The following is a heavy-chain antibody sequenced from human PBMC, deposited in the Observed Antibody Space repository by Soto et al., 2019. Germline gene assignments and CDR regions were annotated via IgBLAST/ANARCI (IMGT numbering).Heavy chain of an antibody. Sequence: SVKVSCKASGGTFSSYTISWVRQAPGQGLEWMGRIIPILGIANYAQKFQGRVTITADKSTSTAYMELSSLRSEDTAVYYCARDSPDIVATFDYWGQGTLVTVSS. CDR2: IIPILGIA. CDR1: GGTFSSYT. CDR3: ARDSPDIVATFDY. D-gene: IGHD5-12*01. J-gene: IGHJ4*02. V-gene: IGHV1-69*04.